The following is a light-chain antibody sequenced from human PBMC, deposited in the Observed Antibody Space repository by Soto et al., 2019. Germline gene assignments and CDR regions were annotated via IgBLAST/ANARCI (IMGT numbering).Light chain of an antibody. CDR2: WAS. CDR1: QSVLYSSNNKNY. Sequence: DIVMTQSPDSVTVSLGERATITCKSSQSVLYSSNNKNYIAWYQQKPGQPPKLLIYWASSREPGVPDRFSGSGSGTDFTLSISSLQAEDVAAYYCQQYYNIPHTFGQGTKLEIK. V-gene: IGKV4-1*01. CDR3: QQYYNIPHT. J-gene: IGKJ2*01.